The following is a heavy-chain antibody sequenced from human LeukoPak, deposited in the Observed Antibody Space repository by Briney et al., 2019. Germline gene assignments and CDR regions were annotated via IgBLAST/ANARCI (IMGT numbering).Heavy chain of an antibody. J-gene: IGHJ5*02. CDR3: ARDHLANLASRLFDP. D-gene: IGHD3-3*01. Sequence: SETLSLTCAVSNDSISSGNWWSWVRQSPGKGLEWIGQIYHSGRTYYNPSLKSRVTISVDTSKNQFSLKLSSVTAADTAVYYCARDHLANLASRLFDPWGQGTLVTVSS. V-gene: IGHV4-4*02. CDR2: IYHSGRT. CDR1: NDSISSGNW.